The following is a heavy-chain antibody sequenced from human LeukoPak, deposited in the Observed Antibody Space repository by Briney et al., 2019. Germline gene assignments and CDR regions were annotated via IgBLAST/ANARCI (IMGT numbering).Heavy chain of an antibody. J-gene: IGHJ6*03. Sequence: PGGTLRLSCAASGFTFSSYGMSWVRQAPGKGLEWVSAISGSGGSTYYADSVKGRFTISRDNSKNTLYLQMNSLRAEDTAVYYCAKSPGYYYYYMDVWGKGTTVTISS. CDR2: ISGSGGST. CDR3: AKSPGYYYYYMDV. V-gene: IGHV3-23*01. CDR1: GFTFSSYG.